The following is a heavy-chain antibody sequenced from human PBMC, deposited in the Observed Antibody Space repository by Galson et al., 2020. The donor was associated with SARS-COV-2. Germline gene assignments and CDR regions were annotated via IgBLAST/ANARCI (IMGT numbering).Heavy chain of an antibody. CDR3: ASDYDDRTILDD. D-gene: IGHD3-22*01. Sequence: SLKSRVTISVDTSKNQFSLKLSYVTAADTAVYYCASDYDDRTILDDWGPGALFTVPS. V-gene: IGHV4-39*07. J-gene: IGHJ4*02.